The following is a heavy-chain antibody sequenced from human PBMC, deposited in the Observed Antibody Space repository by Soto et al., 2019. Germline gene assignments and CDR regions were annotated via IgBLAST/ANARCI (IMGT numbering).Heavy chain of an antibody. CDR1: GGTFSNFA. CDR2: IIPLFNVA. CDR3: AASGRDVLGYSYNDTEGLDI. V-gene: IGHV1-69*01. Sequence: QVQLVQSGPEVKKPGSSVKVSCEASGGTFSNFAVNWVRQAPGQGLEWVGGIIPLFNVAKYAQKFEGRVTIVADDSTSTAYMYLSSLRSDDTAVYYCAASGRDVLGYSYNDTEGLDIWGQGTMVTVSS. D-gene: IGHD2-15*01. J-gene: IGHJ3*02.